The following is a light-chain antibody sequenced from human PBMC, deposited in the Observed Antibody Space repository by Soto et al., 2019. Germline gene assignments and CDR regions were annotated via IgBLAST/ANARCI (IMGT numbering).Light chain of an antibody. Sequence: VVTQEPSLTVSPGGTVTLTCGSSTGAVTSGNYPYWFQKKPGQAPRTLIYDTTNKQSWTPARFSGSLLGGKAALTLAGAQTDDEADYYCLLSYSGTNWVFGGGTKVTVL. CDR3: LLSYSGTNWV. CDR2: DTT. J-gene: IGLJ3*02. V-gene: IGLV7-46*01. CDR1: TGAVTSGNY.